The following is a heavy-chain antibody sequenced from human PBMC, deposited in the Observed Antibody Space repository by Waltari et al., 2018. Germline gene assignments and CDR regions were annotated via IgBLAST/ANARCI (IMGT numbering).Heavy chain of an antibody. CDR3: AHAGYSAAFDY. V-gene: IGHV4-34*01. J-gene: IGHJ4*02. CDR2: INPSGIT. Sequence: QVQLQQWGAGLLKPSETLSLTCAVYGGSFSGYYWSWISQPPGKGLEWIGEINPSGITTSHPSLRSRVTISLDTAKSQFSLKLSSVTAAETAVYYCAHAGYSAAFDYCGQGTLVTVSS. CDR1: GGSFSGYY. D-gene: IGHD2-15*01.